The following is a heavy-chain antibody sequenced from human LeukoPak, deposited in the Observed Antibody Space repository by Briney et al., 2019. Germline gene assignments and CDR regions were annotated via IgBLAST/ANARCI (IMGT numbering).Heavy chain of an antibody. CDR3: ERMEDPGAYFDY. CDR2: IDWDDDK. V-gene: IGHV2-70*04. Sequence: SGPTLVHPPQTLTLTCTFSWFSLSTSGMRVSWIRQPPGNALEWLARIDWDDDKFYSTSLKTRITISKDPSKNQVVLTMTNMDPVDTATYYCERMEDPGAYFDYWGQGTLVTVSS. D-gene: IGHD3-10*01. J-gene: IGHJ4*02. CDR1: WFSLSTSGMR.